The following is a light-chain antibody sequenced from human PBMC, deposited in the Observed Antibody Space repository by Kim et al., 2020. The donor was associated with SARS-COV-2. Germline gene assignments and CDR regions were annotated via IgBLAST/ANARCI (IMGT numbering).Light chain of an antibody. CDR1: SLRSYY. CDR2: GKN. CDR3: NSRDSNDNVV. Sequence: VALGQTVRMTSQGDSLRSYYATWYQQKPGQAPILVIYGKNNRPSGIPDRFSGSSSGNTASLTITGTQAGDEADYYCNSRDSNDNVVFGGGTKLTVL. J-gene: IGLJ2*01. V-gene: IGLV3-19*01.